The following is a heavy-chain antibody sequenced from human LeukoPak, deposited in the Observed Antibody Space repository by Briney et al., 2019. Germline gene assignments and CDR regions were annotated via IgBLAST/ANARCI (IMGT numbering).Heavy chain of an antibody. D-gene: IGHD3-10*01. CDR3: ARDSWFGELGYYFDY. CDR1: GFTFSSYS. V-gene: IGHV3-21*01. J-gene: IGHJ4*02. Sequence: GGSLRLSCAASGFTFSSYSMNWVRQAPGKGLEWVSSISSSSSYIYYADSVKGRFTISRDNAKNSLYLQMNSLRAEDTAVYYCARDSWFGELGYYFDYWAREPWSPSPQ. CDR2: ISSSSSYI.